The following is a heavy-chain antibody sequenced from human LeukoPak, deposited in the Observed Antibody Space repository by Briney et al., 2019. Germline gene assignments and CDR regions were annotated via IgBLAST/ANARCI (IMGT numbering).Heavy chain of an antibody. D-gene: IGHD3-10*01. J-gene: IGHJ4*02. CDR3: ARGPTMVRGVIQYYFDY. CDR1: GLTFDDYG. Sequence: GGSLRLSCAASGLTFDDYGMSWVRQAPGKGLEWVSGINWNGGSTGYADSVKGRFTISRDNAKNSLYLQMNSLRAEDTALYYCARGPTMVRGVIQYYFDYWGQGTLVTVSS. CDR2: INWNGGST. V-gene: IGHV3-20*04.